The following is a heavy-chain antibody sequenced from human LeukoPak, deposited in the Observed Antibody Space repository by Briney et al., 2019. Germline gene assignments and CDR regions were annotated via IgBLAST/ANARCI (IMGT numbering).Heavy chain of an antibody. CDR3: ARENPVDTAIDY. CDR1: GGSISSYY. D-gene: IGHD5-18*01. CDR2: IYYSGST. V-gene: IGHV4-59*01. J-gene: IGHJ4*02. Sequence: SETLSLTCTVSGGSISSYYWSRLRQPPGKGLEWIGYIYYSGSTNYNPSLKSRVTISVDTSKNQFSLKLSSVTAADTAVYYCARENPVDTAIDYWGQGTLVTVSS.